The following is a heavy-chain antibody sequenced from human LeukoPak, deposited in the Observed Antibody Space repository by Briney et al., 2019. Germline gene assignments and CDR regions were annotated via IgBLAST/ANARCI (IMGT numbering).Heavy chain of an antibody. CDR3: AMANWGIGPYYYYYMDV. CDR1: GGTFSRYA. D-gene: IGHD3-16*01. V-gene: IGHV1-69*01. J-gene: IGHJ6*03. CDR2: LTPIFGTA. Sequence: AASVKVSCKASGGTFSRYAISCVRQAPGQGLECMGGLTPIFGTANCAQNFEGRVTITAHVHTRTAYRELSRLRSEDTAVYYCAMANWGIGPYYYYYMDVWVKGTTVTVSS.